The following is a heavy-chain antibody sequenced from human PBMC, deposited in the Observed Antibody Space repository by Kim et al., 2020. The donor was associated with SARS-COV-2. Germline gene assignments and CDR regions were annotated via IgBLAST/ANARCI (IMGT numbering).Heavy chain of an antibody. D-gene: IGHD3-9*01. V-gene: IGHV2-5*02. Sequence: SGPTLVNPTQTLTLTCTFSGFSLSTSGVGVGWIRQPPGKALEWLALIYWDDNKRYSPSLKSRLTITKDTSKNQVVLTMTNMDPIDTATYYCALRNGDILGPNWYFDLWGRGTLVTVSS. CDR1: GFSLSTSGVG. CDR3: ALRNGDILGPNWYFDL. CDR2: IYWDDNK. J-gene: IGHJ2*01.